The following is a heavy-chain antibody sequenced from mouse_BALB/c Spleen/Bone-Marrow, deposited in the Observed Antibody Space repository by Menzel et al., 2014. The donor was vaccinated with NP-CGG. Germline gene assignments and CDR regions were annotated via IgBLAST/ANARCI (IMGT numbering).Heavy chain of an antibody. CDR3: ARQDYGYDGGAMDY. V-gene: IGHV5-6-2*01. Sequence: EVKLMESGGGLVKLGGSLKLSCAASGFTFSSYYMSWVRQNPEKSLELVAAINRNGGSIYYPDTVQGRFTISRDNAKNTLYLQMSSLKSEDTALYYCARQDYGYDGGAMDYWGQGTSVTVSS. CDR2: INRNGGSI. J-gene: IGHJ4*01. CDR1: GFTFSSYY. D-gene: IGHD2-2*01.